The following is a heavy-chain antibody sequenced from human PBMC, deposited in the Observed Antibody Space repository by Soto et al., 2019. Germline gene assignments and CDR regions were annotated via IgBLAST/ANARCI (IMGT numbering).Heavy chain of an antibody. CDR1: GYTFTNYG. Sequence: QVQLVQSGAEVKKPGASVRVSCKASGYTFTNYGISWVRQAPGQGLEWMGWVGPYNGNTDHAQNFQGRVTMTTDTSTNTAYMEPGSLRSDDTALYYCARCYCSLGSCYTCWHFDLWGRGTLVTVSS. V-gene: IGHV1-18*04. CDR2: VGPYNGNT. CDR3: ARCYCSLGSCYTCWHFDL. D-gene: IGHD2-15*01. J-gene: IGHJ2*01.